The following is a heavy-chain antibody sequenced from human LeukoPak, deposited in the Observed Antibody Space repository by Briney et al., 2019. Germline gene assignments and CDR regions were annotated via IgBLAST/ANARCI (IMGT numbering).Heavy chain of an antibody. CDR1: GFTLGDYA. CDR2: IRSIAYGGTT. Sequence: GGSLSLSCTASGFTLGDYAVSCDHQAPGKGLEWVGFIRSIAYGGTTEYAASVKGRFTISRDDSKSIAYLQMNSLKTEDTAVYYCTRRSRLYDFWSGYFDYWGQGTLVTVSS. D-gene: IGHD3-3*01. CDR3: TRRSRLYDFWSGYFDY. J-gene: IGHJ4*02. V-gene: IGHV3-49*04.